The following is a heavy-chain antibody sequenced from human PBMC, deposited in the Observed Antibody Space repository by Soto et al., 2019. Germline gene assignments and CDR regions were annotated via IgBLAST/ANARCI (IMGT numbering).Heavy chain of an antibody. CDR3: ARGRKGDSSSWYVD. D-gene: IGHD6-13*01. Sequence: QVQLQQWGAGLLKPSETLSLTCAVYGGSFSAYFWSWIRQPPGRGLEWIGEIGEITHSGSTNYNPSRKSRVTESEDTSKNQCSLKRSSVTAADTAVYYGARGRKGDSSSWYVDWGQGTLVTVSA. CDR1: GGSFSAYF. CDR2: ITHSGST. V-gene: IGHV4-34*01. J-gene: IGHJ4*02.